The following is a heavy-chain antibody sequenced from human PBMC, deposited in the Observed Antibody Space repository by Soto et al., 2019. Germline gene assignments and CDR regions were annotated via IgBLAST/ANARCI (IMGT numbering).Heavy chain of an antibody. Sequence: GGSLRLSCAASGFTFSSYSMNWVRQAPGKGLEWVSSISSSSSYIYYADSVKGRFTISRDNAKNSLYLQMNSLRAEDTAVYYCARGMITFGGVIGKGVNYFDYWGQGTLVTVSS. J-gene: IGHJ4*02. CDR3: ARGMITFGGVIGKGVNYFDY. D-gene: IGHD3-16*02. CDR1: GFTFSSYS. V-gene: IGHV3-21*01. CDR2: ISSSSSYI.